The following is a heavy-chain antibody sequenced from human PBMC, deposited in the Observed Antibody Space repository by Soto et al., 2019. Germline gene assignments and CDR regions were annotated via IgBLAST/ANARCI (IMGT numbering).Heavy chain of an antibody. Sequence: SVKVSCKASGGTFSSYAISWVRQAPGQGLEWMGGIIPIFGTANYAQKFQGRVTITADESTSTAYMELSSLKTEDTALYYCTRQGFYGSGSYYNGYWGQGTLVTVSS. D-gene: IGHD3-10*01. V-gene: IGHV1-69*13. CDR1: GGTFSSYA. CDR3: TRQGFYGSGSYYNGY. CDR2: IIPIFGTA. J-gene: IGHJ4*02.